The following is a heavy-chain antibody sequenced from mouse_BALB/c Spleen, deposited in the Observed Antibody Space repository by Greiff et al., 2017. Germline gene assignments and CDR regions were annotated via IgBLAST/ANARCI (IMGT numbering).Heavy chain of an antibody. V-gene: IGHV5-17*02. CDR3: ARSYYYGTLYAMDY. D-gene: IGHD1-1*01. Sequence: EVHLVESGGGLVQPGGSRKLSCAASGFTFSSFGMHWVRQAPEKGLEWVAYISSGSSTIYYADTVKGRFTISRDNPKNTLFLQMTSLRSEDTAMYYCARSYYYGTLYAMDYWGQGTSVTVSS. CDR2: ISSGSSTI. J-gene: IGHJ4*01. CDR1: GFTFSSFG.